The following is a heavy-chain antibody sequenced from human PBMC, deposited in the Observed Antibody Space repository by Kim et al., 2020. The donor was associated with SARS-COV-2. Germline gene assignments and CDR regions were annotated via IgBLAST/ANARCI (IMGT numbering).Heavy chain of an antibody. Sequence: GGSLRLSCAASGFTFSDYVMNWVRPAPGKGLEYVATISSSGYRTFYADSVKGRFTVSRDNSKSTLYLQMGSLTTEDMGVYYCARDNCRGDDCYRYFEYWG. V-gene: IGHV3-64*02. J-gene: IGHJ4*01. CDR1: GFTFSDYV. D-gene: IGHD2-21*02. CDR2: ISSSGYRT. CDR3: ARDNCRGDDCYRYFEY.